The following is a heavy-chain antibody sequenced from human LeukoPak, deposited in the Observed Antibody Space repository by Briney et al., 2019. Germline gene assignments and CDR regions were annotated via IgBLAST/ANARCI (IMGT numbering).Heavy chain of an antibody. Sequence: GGSLRLSCAASGFTFSSYAMHWVRQAPGKGLEWVAVISYDGSNKHYADSVKGRFTISRDNSKNTLYLQMNSLRAEDTAVYYCARDVGYSSVLKSWFDPWGQGTLVTVSS. CDR1: GFTFSSYA. J-gene: IGHJ5*02. D-gene: IGHD6-19*01. CDR2: ISYDGSNK. CDR3: ARDVGYSSVLKSWFDP. V-gene: IGHV3-30-3*01.